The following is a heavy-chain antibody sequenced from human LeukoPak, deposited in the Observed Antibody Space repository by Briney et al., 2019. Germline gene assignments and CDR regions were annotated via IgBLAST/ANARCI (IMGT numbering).Heavy chain of an antibody. CDR1: GYSFTSYW. CDR2: IYPGDSDT. J-gene: IGHJ4*02. Sequence: GESLKISCKGSGYSFTSYWIGWVRQMPGKGLEWMGIIYPGDSDTRYSPSFQGQVTISADKSISTAYLRWISLKASDTAMYYCARAKFPRVTTPDYWGQGALVTVSS. V-gene: IGHV5-51*01. D-gene: IGHD4-17*01. CDR3: ARAKFPRVTTPDY.